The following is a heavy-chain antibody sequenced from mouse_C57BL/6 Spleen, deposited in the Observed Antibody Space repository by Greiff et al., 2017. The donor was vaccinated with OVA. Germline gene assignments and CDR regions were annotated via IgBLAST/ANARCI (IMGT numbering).Heavy chain of an antibody. J-gene: IGHJ4*01. D-gene: IGHD2-1*01. CDR2: INPSNGGT. CDR3: ARGGIYPYAMDY. CDR1: GYTFTSYW. Sequence: QVQLKQSGTELVKPGASVKLSCKASGYTFTSYWMHWVKQRPGQGLEWIGNINPSNGGTNYNEKFKSKATLTVDKSSSTAYMQLSSLTSEDSAVYYCARGGIYPYAMDYWGQGTSVTVSS. V-gene: IGHV1-53*01.